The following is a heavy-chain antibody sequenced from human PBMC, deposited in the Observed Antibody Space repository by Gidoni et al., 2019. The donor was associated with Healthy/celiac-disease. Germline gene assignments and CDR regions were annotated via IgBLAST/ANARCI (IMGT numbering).Heavy chain of an antibody. CDR2: IYHSGST. D-gene: IGHD6-6*01. CDR3: ARRRIAARMPKTLNWFDP. V-gene: IGHV4-4*02. CDR1: GGSISRSNW. Sequence: QVQLQESGPGLVKPSGTLSLTCAVPGGSISRSNWWGWVRQPPGKGLEWIGEIYHSGSTNYNPSLKSRVTISVDKSKNQFSLKLSSVTAADTAVYYCARRRIAARMPKTLNWFDPWGQGTLVTVSS. J-gene: IGHJ5*02.